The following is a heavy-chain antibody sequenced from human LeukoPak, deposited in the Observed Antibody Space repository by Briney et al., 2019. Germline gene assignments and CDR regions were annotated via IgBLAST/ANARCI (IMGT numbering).Heavy chain of an antibody. CDR2: INPTGGST. J-gene: IGHJ4*02. D-gene: IGHD3-22*01. CDR1: GYTFTGYY. V-gene: IGHV1-46*01. Sequence: ASVKASCKASGYTFTGYYMHWVRQAPGEGLEWMGIINPTGGSTSYAQKFQGRVTMTRDTSTSTAYMELSSLRSEDTAVYYCASNGYDSSGYYYPYYFDYWGQGTLVTVSS. CDR3: ASNGYDSSGYYYPYYFDY.